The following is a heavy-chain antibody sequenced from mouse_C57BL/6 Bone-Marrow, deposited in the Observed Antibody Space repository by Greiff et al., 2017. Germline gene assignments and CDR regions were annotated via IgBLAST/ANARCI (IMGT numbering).Heavy chain of an antibody. CDR3: ARERITPYCDY. Sequence: QVQLQQPGAELVKPGASVKLSCKASGYTFTSYWMHWVKQRPGQGLEWIGMIHPNSGSTNYNEKFKSKATLTVDKSSSTAYMQLSSLTSEDSAVYYCARERITPYCDYWGQGTTLTVAS. V-gene: IGHV1-64*01. J-gene: IGHJ2*01. D-gene: IGHD1-3*01. CDR1: GYTFTSYW. CDR2: IHPNSGST.